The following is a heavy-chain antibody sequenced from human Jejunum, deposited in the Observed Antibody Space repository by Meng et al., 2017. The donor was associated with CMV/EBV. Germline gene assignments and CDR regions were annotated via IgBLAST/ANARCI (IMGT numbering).Heavy chain of an antibody. Sequence: QLEQSGPGLEKPSQTLSLTCAISGDSVSSNTVAWNWIRLSPSRGLEWLGRTYYRSKWYSEYTVSVRSRISITPDTSKNQFSLQLTSVTPDDTAVYYCARGEDSSLDYWGQGTLVTVSS. J-gene: IGHJ4*02. CDR3: ARGEDSSLDY. CDR1: GDSVSSNTVA. CDR2: TYYRSKWYS. D-gene: IGHD6-13*01. V-gene: IGHV6-1*01.